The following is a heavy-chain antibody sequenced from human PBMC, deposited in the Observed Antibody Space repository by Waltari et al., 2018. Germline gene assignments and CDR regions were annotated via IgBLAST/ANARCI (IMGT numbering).Heavy chain of an antibody. CDR1: EYTFTSSY. CDR2: VNPSVGNT. D-gene: IGHD2-21*01. V-gene: IGHV1-46*01. CDR3: ARDTGALWMDV. Sequence: QVQLVQSGAEVKKPGASVKISCKTSEYTFTSSYIHWVRQAPGQGLEWGGIVNPSVGNTSYAQKFQGRVTMTRDTSTSTVYMELSSLRSEDTAVYYCARDTGALWMDVWGQGTTVTVSS. J-gene: IGHJ6*02.